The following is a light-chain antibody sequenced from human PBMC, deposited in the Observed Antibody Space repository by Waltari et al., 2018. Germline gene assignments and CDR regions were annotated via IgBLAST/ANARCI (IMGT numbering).Light chain of an antibody. CDR2: AAS. Sequence: DIQMTQSPSSLSASVGDRVTITCRASQSIRNYLNWYQHKPGTAPKLLIFAASTLQSGVPSRFSGSGSGTDFSLTINSLQPEDFATYFCQQSYTSPLFTFGPGTKVD. CDR1: QSIRNY. V-gene: IGKV1-39*01. CDR3: QQSYTSPLFT. J-gene: IGKJ3*01.